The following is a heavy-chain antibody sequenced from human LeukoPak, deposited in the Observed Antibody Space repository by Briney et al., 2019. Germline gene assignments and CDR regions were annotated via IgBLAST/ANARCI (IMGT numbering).Heavy chain of an antibody. D-gene: IGHD6-19*01. CDR1: SGSIISGGHY. J-gene: IGHJ4*02. Sequence: SETLSLACTESSGSIISGGHYWNWIRQHPGKGLGWIGYIYHSGSTYSNPSLKSRVTMSVDTSKNQFSLKVNSVTAADTAVYYCARDGGFGSGWYFFDYWGQGILVTVSS. CDR2: IYHSGST. V-gene: IGHV4-31*03. CDR3: ARDGGFGSGWYFFDY.